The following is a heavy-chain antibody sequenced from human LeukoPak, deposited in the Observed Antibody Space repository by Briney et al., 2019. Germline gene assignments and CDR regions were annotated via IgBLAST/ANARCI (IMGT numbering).Heavy chain of an antibody. CDR1: GFTFSSYE. J-gene: IGHJ4*02. CDR2: ISSSGSTI. CDR3: ARVFDILTGYYPAYFDY. V-gene: IGHV3-48*03. Sequence: GGSLRLSCAASGFTFSSYEMNWVRQAPGKGLEWVSYISSSGSTIYYADSVKGRFTISRDNAKNSLYLQMNSLRAEDTAVYYCARVFDILTGYYPAYFDYWGQGTLVTVSS. D-gene: IGHD3-9*01.